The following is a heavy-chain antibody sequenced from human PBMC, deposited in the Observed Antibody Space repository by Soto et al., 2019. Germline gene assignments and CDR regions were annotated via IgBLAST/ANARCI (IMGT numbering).Heavy chain of an antibody. CDR1: GFIVSHNY. V-gene: IGHV3-53*01. J-gene: IGHJ6*02. Sequence: EVQLVESGGGLIQPGGSLRLSCAASGFIVSHNYMSWVRQAPGKGLEWVSLIYDDGRSYYADSVKGRFTISRDNSKNMLYPQLNSLRAEDSAVYYCARLPDYSYFFGLDVWGQGTTVTVSS. CDR3: ARLPDYSYFFGLDV. CDR2: IYDDGRS.